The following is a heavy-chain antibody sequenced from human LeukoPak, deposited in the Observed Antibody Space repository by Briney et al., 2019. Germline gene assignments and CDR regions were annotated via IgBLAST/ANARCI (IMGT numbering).Heavy chain of an antibody. D-gene: IGHD1-7*01. Sequence: GGSVRLSCAASGFTFSSSSMNWVRQAPGKGLEWVSSISSGSSYIYYADPLKGRFTVSRDNAKNSLYLQMNSLRAEDTAVYYCASERYNWNYAFDYWGQGILVTVSS. V-gene: IGHV3-21*01. CDR2: ISSGSSYI. J-gene: IGHJ4*02. CDR1: GFTFSSSS. CDR3: ASERYNWNYAFDY.